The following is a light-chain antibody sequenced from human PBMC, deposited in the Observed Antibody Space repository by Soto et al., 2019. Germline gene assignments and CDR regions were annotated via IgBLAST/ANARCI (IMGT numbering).Light chain of an antibody. CDR1: QGISSY. V-gene: IGKV1-8*01. J-gene: IGKJ4*01. CDR2: AAS. CDR3: QQYYSYPLT. Sequence: AIRLTQSPSSVSASTGDRVALSCWASQGISSYLAWYQQKPGKAPKLLIYAASTLQSGVPSRFSGSGSGTDFTLTISCLQSEDFATYYCQQYYSYPLTFGGGTKVDIK.